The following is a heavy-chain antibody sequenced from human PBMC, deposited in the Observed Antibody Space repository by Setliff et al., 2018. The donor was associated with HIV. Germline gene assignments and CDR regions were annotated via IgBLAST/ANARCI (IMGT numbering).Heavy chain of an antibody. D-gene: IGHD2-8*01. J-gene: IGHJ4*02. CDR2: INHSGST. CDR1: GGSFSGYY. Sequence: SETLSLTCAVYGGSFSGYYWSWIHQPPGKGLEWIGEINHSGSTNYNPSLKSRVTISVDTSKNQFSLKLSSVTAADTAVYYCARGLRIVLMVYAKFGFDYWGQGTLVTVSS. CDR3: ARGLRIVLMVYAKFGFDY. V-gene: IGHV4-34*01.